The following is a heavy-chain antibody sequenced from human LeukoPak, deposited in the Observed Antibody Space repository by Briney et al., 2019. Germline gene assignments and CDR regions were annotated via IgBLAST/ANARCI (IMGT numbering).Heavy chain of an antibody. Sequence: GGSLRLSCSASGFTFSSYAMHCVRQAPGKGLEYVSAISSNGGSTYYADSVKGRFTISRDNSKNTLYLQMSSLRAEDTAVYYCCSGSYYEWFDPWGQGTLVTVSS. CDR1: GFTFSSYA. V-gene: IGHV3-64D*06. CDR3: CSGSYYEWFDP. J-gene: IGHJ5*02. D-gene: IGHD1-26*01. CDR2: ISSNGGST.